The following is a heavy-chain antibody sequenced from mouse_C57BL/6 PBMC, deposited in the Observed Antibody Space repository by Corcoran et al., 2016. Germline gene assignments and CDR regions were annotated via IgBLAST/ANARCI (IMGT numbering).Heavy chain of an antibody. CDR3: SRIDSSFIAY. Sequence: QVTLKEICPGICQSSQNLSRTCSFSGLSLGTSGMGVSWIRQPEGKCREWRAHIYWDDDKRYNPSLKSRLTSSKDTSRNQVFLKITSVDTADTATCYCSRIDSSFIAYCGQAPLVTVSA. D-gene: IGHD3-2*02. J-gene: IGHJ3*01. CDR2: IYWDDDK. CDR1: GLSLGTSGMG. V-gene: IGHV8-12*01.